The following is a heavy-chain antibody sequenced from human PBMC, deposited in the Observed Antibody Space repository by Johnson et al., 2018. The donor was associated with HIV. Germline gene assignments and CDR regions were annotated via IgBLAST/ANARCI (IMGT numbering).Heavy chain of an antibody. D-gene: IGHD6-19*01. V-gene: IGHV3-69-1*01. Sequence: VQLVESGGGLVQPGGSLRLSCAASGFTVSSYYMTWVRQAPGKGLEWVSVISGTIGYADSVKGRFTISRDNAKNSLYLQMNSLRAEDTALYYCAKDLRLSSGQWLVQGGAFDIWGQGTMVTVSS. CDR3: AKDLRLSSGQWLVQGGAFDI. CDR2: ISGTI. J-gene: IGHJ3*02. CDR1: GFTVSSYY.